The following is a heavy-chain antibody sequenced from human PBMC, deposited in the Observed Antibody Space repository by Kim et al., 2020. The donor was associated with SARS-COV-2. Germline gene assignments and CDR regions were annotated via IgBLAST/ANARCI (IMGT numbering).Heavy chain of an antibody. J-gene: IGHJ4*02. Sequence: SVKGRFTISRDNSKNTLYLQMNSLRAEDTAVYYCARGGKDIAVAGTHFDYWGQGTPVTVSS. CDR3: ARGGKDIAVAGTHFDY. V-gene: IGHV3-30*07. D-gene: IGHD6-19*01.